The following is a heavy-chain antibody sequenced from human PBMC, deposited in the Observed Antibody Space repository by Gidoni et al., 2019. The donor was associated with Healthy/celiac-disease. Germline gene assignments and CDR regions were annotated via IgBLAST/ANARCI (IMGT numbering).Heavy chain of an antibody. Sequence: EVQLVESGGGLVKPGGSLRLSCAASGFTFSSYSMNWVRQAPGKGLEWVSSISSSSSYIYYADSVKGRFTISRDNVKNSLYLQMNSLRAEDTAVYYCARDRGGMATINYYGMDVWGQGTTVTVSS. D-gene: IGHD5-12*01. V-gene: IGHV3-21*01. CDR1: GFTFSSYS. CDR2: ISSSSSYI. CDR3: ARDRGGMATINYYGMDV. J-gene: IGHJ6*02.